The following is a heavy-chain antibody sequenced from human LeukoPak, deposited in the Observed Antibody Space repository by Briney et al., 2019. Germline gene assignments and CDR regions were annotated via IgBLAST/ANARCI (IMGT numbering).Heavy chain of an antibody. Sequence: SETLSLTCAVYGESMIGHYWTWIRQPPGKRLEWIGEIHHSGGTNSNPSLKNRLTMSIDTSKNQFSLKLSSVTAADTAVYYCAGHLPRGGEANVLLWFGEFDWFDPWGQGTLVTVSS. CDR3: AGHLPRGGEANVLLWFGEFDWFDP. CDR2: IHHSGGT. D-gene: IGHD3-10*01. V-gene: IGHV4-34*01. CDR1: GESMIGHY. J-gene: IGHJ5*02.